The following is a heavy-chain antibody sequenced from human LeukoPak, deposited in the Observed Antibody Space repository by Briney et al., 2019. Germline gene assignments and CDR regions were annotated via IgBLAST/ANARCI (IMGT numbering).Heavy chain of an antibody. CDR3: ARYRNSSSWYNWFDP. D-gene: IGHD6-13*01. J-gene: IGHJ5*02. V-gene: IGHV4-34*01. CDR1: GGSFSGYY. Sequence: SETLSLTCAVYGGSFSGYYWSWIRQPPGKGLEWIGEINHSGSTNYNPSLKSRVTISVDTSKNQFSLMLSSVTAADTAVYYCARYRNSSSWYNWFDPWGQGTLVTVSS. CDR2: INHSGST.